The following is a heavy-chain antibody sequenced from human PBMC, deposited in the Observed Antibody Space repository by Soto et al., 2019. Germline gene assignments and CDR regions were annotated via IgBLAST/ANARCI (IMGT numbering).Heavy chain of an antibody. Sequence: SETLSLTWSAGGGGLSGDPWGYSRLPVAPDLEWTGQITHSGRTNDQPSLKSRVTISVDRSKTQFSRKRSSVTAADTAVYYCARGLNYYGSGSHNWYFGLWGRGSLVTVSS. CDR3: ARGLNYYGSGSHNWYFGL. V-gene: IGHV4-34*01. CDR1: GGGLSGDP. CDR2: ITHSGRT. D-gene: IGHD3-10*01. J-gene: IGHJ2*01.